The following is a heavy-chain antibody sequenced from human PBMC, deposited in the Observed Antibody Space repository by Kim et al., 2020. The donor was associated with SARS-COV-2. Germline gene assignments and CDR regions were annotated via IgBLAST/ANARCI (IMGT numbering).Heavy chain of an antibody. V-gene: IGHV3-23*01. D-gene: IGHD3-22*01. J-gene: IGHJ3*02. Sequence: EKGRFTISGDNSKNTLYLQMNSLRAEDTAVYYCAALIGSGYFVRAGAFDIWGQGTIVTVST. CDR3: AALIGSGYFVRAGAFDI.